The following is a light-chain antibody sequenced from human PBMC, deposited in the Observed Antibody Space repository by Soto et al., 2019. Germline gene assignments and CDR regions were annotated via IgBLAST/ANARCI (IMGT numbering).Light chain of an antibody. CDR2: GAT. J-gene: IGKJ1*01. V-gene: IGKV1-5*01. CDR1: QGISSW. Sequence: DIQMTQSPSSLSASVVDRVTITCRASQGISSWLAWYQQKPGKAPKLLIYGATSLQSGVPSRFSGGGSGTEFTLTISSLQPDDFATYYCQQYNSYSQACGQGTKGDIK. CDR3: QQYNSYSQA.